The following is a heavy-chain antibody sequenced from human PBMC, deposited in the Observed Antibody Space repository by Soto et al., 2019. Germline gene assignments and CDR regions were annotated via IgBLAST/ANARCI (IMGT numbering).Heavy chain of an antibody. CDR3: VRPQAKELGTIRGAFDI. Sequence: GESLKISCKGSGDTFTSHWIAWVRQMPGKGLELMGLIYPADSDTRYSPSFEGQVTISVDKSISTAYLQWSFLEASDTAMYYCVRPQAKELGTIRGAFDIWGQGTKVTVSS. J-gene: IGHJ3*02. D-gene: IGHD3-10*01. CDR2: IYPADSDT. V-gene: IGHV5-51*01. CDR1: GDTFTSHW.